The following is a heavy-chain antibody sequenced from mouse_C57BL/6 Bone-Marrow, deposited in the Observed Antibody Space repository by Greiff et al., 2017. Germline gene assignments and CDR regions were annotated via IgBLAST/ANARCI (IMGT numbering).Heavy chain of an antibody. V-gene: IGHV1-54*01. D-gene: IGHD2-3*01. CDR2: INPGSGGT. CDR3: ARGGWLIDWYFDV. Sequence: QVQLQQSGAELVRPGTSVKVSCKASGYAFTNYLIEWVKQRPGQGLEWIGVINPGSGGTNYNEKFKGKATLTADKSSSTAYMQRSSLTSEDSAVYCCARGGWLIDWYFDVWGTGTTVTVSS. J-gene: IGHJ1*03. CDR1: GYAFTNYL.